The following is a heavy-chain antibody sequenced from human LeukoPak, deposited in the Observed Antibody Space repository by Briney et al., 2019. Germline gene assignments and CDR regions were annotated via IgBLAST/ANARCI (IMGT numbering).Heavy chain of an antibody. CDR2: IYSGGST. D-gene: IGHD6-19*01. V-gene: IGHV3-53*01. CDR3: AQPSSTSSYYYYGMDV. J-gene: IGHJ6*02. CDR1: GFTVSSNY. Sequence: GGSLRLSCAASGFTVSSNYMSWVRQAPGKGLEWVSVIYSGGSTYYADSVKGRFTISRDNSKNTLYLQMNSLRAEDTAVYYCAQPSSTSSYYYYGMDVWGQGTTVTVSS.